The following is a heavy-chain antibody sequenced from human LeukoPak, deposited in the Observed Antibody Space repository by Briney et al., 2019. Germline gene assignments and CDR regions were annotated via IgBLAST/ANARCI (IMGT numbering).Heavy chain of an antibody. D-gene: IGHD3-10*01. CDR1: GGSISSYY. Sequence: SETLSLTCTVSGGSISSYYWSWIRQPPGKGLEWIGSIYYSGSTYYNPSLKSRVTISVDTSKNQFSLKLSSVTAADTAVYYCARRLTSLPWFGDRKGGYFDYWGQGTLVTVSS. J-gene: IGHJ4*02. CDR3: ARRLTSLPWFGDRKGGYFDY. CDR2: IYYSGST. V-gene: IGHV4-39*01.